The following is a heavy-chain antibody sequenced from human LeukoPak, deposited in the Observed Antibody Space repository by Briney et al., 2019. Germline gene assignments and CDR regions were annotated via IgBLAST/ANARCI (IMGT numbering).Heavy chain of an antibody. D-gene: IGHD2-15*01. CDR3: ARGYCSGGSCPMFY. CDR1: GGTFSSYA. CDR2: IIPIFGTA. Sequence: WASVKVSCKASGGTFSSYAISWVRQVPGQGLEWMGGIIPIFGTANYAQKFQGRVTITADESTSTAYMELSSLRSEDTAVYYCARGYCSGGSCPMFYWGQGTLVTVSS. J-gene: IGHJ4*02. V-gene: IGHV1-69*13.